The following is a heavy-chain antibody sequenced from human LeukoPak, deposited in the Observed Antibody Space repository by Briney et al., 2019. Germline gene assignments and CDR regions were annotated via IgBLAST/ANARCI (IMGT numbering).Heavy chain of an antibody. Sequence: GASVKVSCKASGYTFTSYYMHWVRQAPGQGLEWMGGIIPIFGTANYAQKFQGRVTITADKSTSTAYMELSSLRSEDTAVYYCASSPDIVVVVAADYYMDVWGKGTTVTVSS. J-gene: IGHJ6*03. V-gene: IGHV1-69*06. D-gene: IGHD2-15*01. CDR2: IIPIFGTA. CDR3: ASSPDIVVVVAADYYMDV. CDR1: GYTFTSYY.